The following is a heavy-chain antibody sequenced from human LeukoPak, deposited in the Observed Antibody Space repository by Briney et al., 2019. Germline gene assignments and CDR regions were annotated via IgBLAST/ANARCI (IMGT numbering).Heavy chain of an antibody. V-gene: IGHV3-48*04. CDR1: GFTFSSYS. J-gene: IGHJ4*02. Sequence: PGGSLRLSCAASGFTFSSYSVNWVRQAPGKGLEWVSYISSSSSTIYYADSVKGRFTISRDNAKNSLYLQMNSLRAEDTAVYYCARDQYVWGSYRSDYWGQGTLVTVSS. CDR3: ARDQYVWGSYRSDY. D-gene: IGHD3-16*02. CDR2: ISSSSSTI.